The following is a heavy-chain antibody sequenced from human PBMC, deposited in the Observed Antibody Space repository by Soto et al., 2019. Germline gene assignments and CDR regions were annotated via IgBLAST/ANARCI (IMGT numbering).Heavy chain of an antibody. Sequence: QITLKESGPTLVKPTQTLTLTCTYSGFSLTTSGAGVGWIRQPPGKALEWLALVSWKDDKRYNPGLESRLTITKDTSKNPVILTLTNMDPVDTATYFCAHRYAGNYYRWYFDSWGQGTLVTVSS. CDR3: AHRYAGNYYRWYFDS. V-gene: IGHV2-5*01. D-gene: IGHD3-10*01. J-gene: IGHJ4*02. CDR2: VSWKDDK. CDR1: GFSLTTSGAG.